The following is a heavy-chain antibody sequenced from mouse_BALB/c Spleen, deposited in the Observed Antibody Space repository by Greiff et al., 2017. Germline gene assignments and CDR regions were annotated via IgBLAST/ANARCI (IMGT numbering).Heavy chain of an antibody. Sequence: QVQLKESGAELVRPGSSVKISCKASGYAFSSYWMNWVKQRPGQGLEWIGQIYPGDGDTNYNGKFKGKATLTADKSSSTAYMQLSSLTSEDSAVYFCARWGSGSFDYWGQGTTLTVSS. CDR2: IYPGDGDT. CDR3: ARWGSGSFDY. D-gene: IGHD3-1*01. CDR1: GYAFSSYW. V-gene: IGHV1-80*01. J-gene: IGHJ2*01.